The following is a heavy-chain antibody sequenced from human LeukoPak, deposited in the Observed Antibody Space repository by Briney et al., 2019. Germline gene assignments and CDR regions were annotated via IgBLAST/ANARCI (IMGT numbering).Heavy chain of an antibody. CDR3: VRDRNGGNAFDY. Sequence: GGSLRLSCAVSGFTFNNYEMNWVRQAPGKGLEWVSYISGSARTTYYADSVQGRFTISRDNAENLLFLQMNSLRAEDTAVYYCVRDRNGGNAFDYWGQGTLVTV. J-gene: IGHJ4*02. D-gene: IGHD4-23*01. V-gene: IGHV3-48*03. CDR2: ISGSARTT. CDR1: GFTFNNYE.